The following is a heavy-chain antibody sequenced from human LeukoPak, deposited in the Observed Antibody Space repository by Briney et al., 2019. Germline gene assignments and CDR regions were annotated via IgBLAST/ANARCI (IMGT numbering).Heavy chain of an antibody. D-gene: IGHD3-10*01. J-gene: IGHJ4*02. V-gene: IGHV7-4-1*02. CDR2: INTITGNP. CDR1: GYSFIGNA. Sequence: GASVQVPCKASGYSFIGNALNGVRQAPGKGLEWLGWINTITGNPTYAPGFTGRFVFSLDTSVSTAYLQISSLKTEDTAVYYCARASWFHGLAAYWGQGTLVTVSS. CDR3: ARASWFHGLAAY.